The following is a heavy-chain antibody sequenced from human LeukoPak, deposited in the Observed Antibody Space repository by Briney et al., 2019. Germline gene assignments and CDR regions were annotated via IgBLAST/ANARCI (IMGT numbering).Heavy chain of an antibody. V-gene: IGHV4-39*07. CDR1: GGSISSSSYY. Sequence: SETLSLTCTVSGGSISSSSYYWGWIRQPPGKGLEWIGSIYYSGSTYYNPSLKSRVTISVDTSKKQFSLKLSSVTAADTAVYYCARGVHGDYRWYFDLWGRGTLVTVSS. CDR3: ARGVHGDYRWYFDL. J-gene: IGHJ2*01. CDR2: IYYSGST. D-gene: IGHD4-17*01.